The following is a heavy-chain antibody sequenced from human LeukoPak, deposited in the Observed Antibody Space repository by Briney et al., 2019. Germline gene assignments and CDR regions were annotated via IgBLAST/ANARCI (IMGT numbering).Heavy chain of an antibody. J-gene: IGHJ4*02. CDR1: GGSFSTYY. Sequence: PSETLSLTCTVSGGSFSTYYWSWIRQPPGKGLEWIGYIYYSGSTNYNPSLKSRVTISVDTSKNQFSLKLSSVTAADTAVYYCGGIVVVPAAKGGLHNWNAGFDYWGQGTLVTVSS. CDR2: IYYSGST. V-gene: IGHV4-59*08. CDR3: GGIVVVPAAKGGLHNWNAGFDY. D-gene: IGHD2-2*01.